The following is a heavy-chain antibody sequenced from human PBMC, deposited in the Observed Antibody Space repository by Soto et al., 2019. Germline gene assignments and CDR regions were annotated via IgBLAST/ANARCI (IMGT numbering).Heavy chain of an antibody. V-gene: IGHV2-5*02. CDR2: IYWDDDK. D-gene: IGHD2-8*01. Sequence: QITLKESGPTLVKPTQTLTLTCTFSGFSLSADGVGVGWIRQPPGKALEWLALIYWDDDKRYSTSLKSRLTITKDTSRNQVVLTMTNMDLVDTATYYCEHSRAPRVLDVWGQGTTVTVSS. CDR1: GFSLSADGVG. CDR3: EHSRAPRVLDV. J-gene: IGHJ6*02.